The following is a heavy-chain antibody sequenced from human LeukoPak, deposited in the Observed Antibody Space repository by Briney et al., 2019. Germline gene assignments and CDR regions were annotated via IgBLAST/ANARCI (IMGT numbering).Heavy chain of an antibody. V-gene: IGHV4-38-2*01. Sequence: SETLSLTCAVSGYSISSGYYWGRIRQPPGKGLEWIGSIYHSGSTYYNPSLKSRVTISVDTSKNQFSLKLSSVTAADTAVYYCAVNYYGSGRPTNAFDYWGQGTLVTVSS. D-gene: IGHD3-10*01. CDR3: AVNYYGSGRPTNAFDY. CDR2: IYHSGST. CDR1: GYSISSGYY. J-gene: IGHJ4*02.